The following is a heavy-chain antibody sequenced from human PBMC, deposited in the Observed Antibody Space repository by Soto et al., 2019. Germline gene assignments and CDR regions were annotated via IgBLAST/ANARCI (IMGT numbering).Heavy chain of an antibody. Sequence: QVQLFESAGGVVQPGRSLRLSCAASGFAFSNYAFHWVRQAPGRGLEWVAVISHDGSDEFYAGSVKGRFIVSRDNSKSTVSLHMNSLSGEDTGIYFCARSAGLLWFGESSSHGLDVWGQGTTVAVSS. D-gene: IGHD3-10*01. V-gene: IGHV3-30-3*01. J-gene: IGHJ6*01. CDR2: ISHDGSDE. CDR1: GFAFSNYA. CDR3: ARSAGLLWFGESSSHGLDV.